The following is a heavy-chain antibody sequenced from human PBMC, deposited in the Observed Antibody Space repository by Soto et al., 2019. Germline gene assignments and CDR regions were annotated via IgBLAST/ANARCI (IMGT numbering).Heavy chain of an antibody. V-gene: IGHV4-59*01. CDR2: IYYSGST. D-gene: IGHD6-13*01. J-gene: IGHJ6*02. CDR1: GGSISSYY. Sequence: ETLSLTCTVSGGSISSYYWSGMRQPPGKGLEWIGYIYYSGSTNYNPSLKSRVTISVDTSKNQFSLKLSSVTAADTAVYYCARDRDSSSWDGYYYYYGMDVWGQGTTVTVSS. CDR3: ARDRDSSSWDGYYYYYGMDV.